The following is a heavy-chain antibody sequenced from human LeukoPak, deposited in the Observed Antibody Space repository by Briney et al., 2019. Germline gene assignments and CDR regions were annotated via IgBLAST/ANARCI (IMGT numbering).Heavy chain of an antibody. CDR2: IYYSGGT. Sequence: PSETLSLTCTVSSDFISSYYWSWIRQPPGKGLEWIGYIYYSGGTNYNPSLKSRVTISVDTSKNQFSLKLSSVTAADTAVYYCASDNDYGGNYGLGYWGQGTLVTVSS. J-gene: IGHJ4*02. CDR3: ASDNDYGGNYGLGY. V-gene: IGHV4-59*08. CDR1: SDFISSYY. D-gene: IGHD4-23*01.